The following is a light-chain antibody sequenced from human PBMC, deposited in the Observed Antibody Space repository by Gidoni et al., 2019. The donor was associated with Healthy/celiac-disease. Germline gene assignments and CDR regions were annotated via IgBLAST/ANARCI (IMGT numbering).Light chain of an antibody. J-gene: IGLJ3*02. CDR1: QVGDKY. V-gene: IGLV3-1*01. CDR2: QDS. CDR3: QAWDSSRWV. Sequence: YQLTQPPSVSVSPGQTASITCSGDQVGDKYACWYQQKPGQSPVLVIYQDSKLPSGIPERFSGSNAGNTATLTISGTQAMDEADYYCQAWDSSRWVFGGGTKLTVL.